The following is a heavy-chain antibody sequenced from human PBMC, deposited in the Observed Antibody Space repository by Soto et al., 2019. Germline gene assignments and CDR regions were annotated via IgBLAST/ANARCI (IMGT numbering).Heavy chain of an antibody. D-gene: IGHD2-8*01. CDR1: GTSISSYY. CDR3: ARYNSYAIDY. Sequence: PSEMQSLTCAVSGTSISSYYGSLIPEPPGKGLXGIXXIXXXXXTXXXPPLARRGTISVDTSKNQFSLKMTSVTAADRAIYFCARYNSYAIDYWGRGTLVTVSS. J-gene: IGHJ4*02. V-gene: IGHV4-59*01. CDR2: IXXXXXT.